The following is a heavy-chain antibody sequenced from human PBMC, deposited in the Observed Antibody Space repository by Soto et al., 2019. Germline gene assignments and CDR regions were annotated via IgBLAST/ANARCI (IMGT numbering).Heavy chain of an antibody. CDR3: ARRVIGSSRAFDI. J-gene: IGHJ3*02. V-gene: IGHV3-23*01. CDR1: GFAFSSHP. CDR2: ISDGGDLT. Sequence: VQLLESGGGLAQPGGSLRLSCAASGFAFSSHPMSWVRQAPEKGLEWVAGISDGGDLTYNADSVRGRFTISRDNSRNTLYLQMNSLRAEDTAVYYCARRVIGSSRAFDIWCQGTMVTVSS. D-gene: IGHD3-10*01.